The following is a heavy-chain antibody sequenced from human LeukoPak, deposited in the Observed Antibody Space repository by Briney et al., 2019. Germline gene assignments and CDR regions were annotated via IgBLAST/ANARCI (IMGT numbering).Heavy chain of an antibody. CDR1: GFTFSSYS. V-gene: IGHV3-21*01. J-gene: IGHJ4*02. Sequence: GGSLRLSCAASGFTFSSYSMNWVRQVPGKGLEWVSSISSSSSYIYYADSVKGRFTISRDNAKNSLYLQMNSLRAEDTAVYYCARDIGGYFDYWGQGTLVTVSS. CDR3: ARDIGGYFDY. D-gene: IGHD3-10*01. CDR2: ISSSSSYI.